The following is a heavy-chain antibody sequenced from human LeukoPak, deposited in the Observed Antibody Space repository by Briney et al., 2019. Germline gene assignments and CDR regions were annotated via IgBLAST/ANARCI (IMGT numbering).Heavy chain of an antibody. CDR3: ARGIESYGDYGY. D-gene: IGHD4-17*01. CDR1: GGSFSGYY. V-gene: IGHV4-59*01. J-gene: IGHJ4*02. Sequence: SETLSLTCAVYGGSFSGYYWSWLRQPPGKGLEWIAYMYNSGSTNYNPSLKSRVTISIDTSKNQFSLKLSSLTAADTAIYYCARGIESYGDYGYWGQGILVTVSS. CDR2: MYNSGST.